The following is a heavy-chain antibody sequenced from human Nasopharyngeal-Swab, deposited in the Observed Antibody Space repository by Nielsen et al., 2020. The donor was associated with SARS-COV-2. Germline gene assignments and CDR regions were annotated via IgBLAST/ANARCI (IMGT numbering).Heavy chain of an antibody. J-gene: IGHJ6*02. Sequence: GGSLRLPCAASGFTFNNYNFNWVRQAPGKGLEWVSSISSSSSYIYYADSVKGRSTISRDNAKNSLYLQMNSLRAEDTAVYYCARDGLDYDFWSAYFMDVWGQGTTVTVSS. D-gene: IGHD3-3*01. CDR1: GFTFNNYN. V-gene: IGHV3-21*01. CDR2: ISSSSSYI. CDR3: ARDGLDYDFWSAYFMDV.